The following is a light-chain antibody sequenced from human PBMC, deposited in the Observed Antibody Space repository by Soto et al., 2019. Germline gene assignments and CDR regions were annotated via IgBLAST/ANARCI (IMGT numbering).Light chain of an antibody. V-gene: IGLV2-14*01. CDR1: SSDIGGHNS. CDR2: NVS. CDR3: TSLTSAITYV. Sequence: QSALTQPASVSGSPGQSIAISCTGTSSDIGGHNSVSWYQQHPGKAPKLMIDNVSNRPSGVSNRFSGSKSGNPAALTISGLLAEDEAYYYCTSLTSAITYVFGAGTKLTVL. J-gene: IGLJ1*01.